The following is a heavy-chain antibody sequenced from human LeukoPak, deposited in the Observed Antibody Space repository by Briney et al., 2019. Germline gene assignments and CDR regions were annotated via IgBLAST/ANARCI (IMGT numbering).Heavy chain of an antibody. CDR2: IYYSETT. CDR3: ARQRADYFYYYVDV. CDR1: GGSIGTTNYY. V-gene: IGHV4-39*01. J-gene: IGHJ6*03. Sequence: SETLSLTCTVSGGSIGTTNYYWGWLRQPPGKGLEWIGSIYYSETTYDNPSLKSRVTISIETSKDQFSLSLSSVTAADTAVYYCARQRADYFYYYVDVWGKGTTVTVS. D-gene: IGHD3-9*01.